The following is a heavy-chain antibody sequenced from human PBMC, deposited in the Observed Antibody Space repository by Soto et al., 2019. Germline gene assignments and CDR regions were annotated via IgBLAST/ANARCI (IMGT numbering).Heavy chain of an antibody. D-gene: IGHD2-8*02. CDR2: ISSSGSTI. CDR3: ANIRNVVYAHNAY. V-gene: IGHV3-48*03. CDR1: GFTFSSYE. Sequence: GSLRLSCAAPGFTFSSYEMNWVRQAPGKGLEWVSYISSSGSTIYYADSVKGRFTISRDNAKNSLYLQMNSLRAEDTAVYYCANIRNVVYAHNAYWGQGTLVTVSS. J-gene: IGHJ4*02.